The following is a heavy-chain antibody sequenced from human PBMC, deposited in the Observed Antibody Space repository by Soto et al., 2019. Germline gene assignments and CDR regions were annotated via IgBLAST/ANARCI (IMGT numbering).Heavy chain of an antibody. D-gene: IGHD3-10*01. CDR1: GGTFSSYA. J-gene: IGHJ4*02. Sequence: QVQLVQSGAEVKKPGSSVKVSCKASGGTFSSYAISWVRQAPGQGLEWMGGIIPIFGTANYAQKFQGRVTITADESTSTADMELSSLRSEDTAVYYCARGGGSGSYRGGPFDYWGQGTLVTVSS. V-gene: IGHV1-69*01. CDR2: IIPIFGTA. CDR3: ARGGGSGSYRGGPFDY.